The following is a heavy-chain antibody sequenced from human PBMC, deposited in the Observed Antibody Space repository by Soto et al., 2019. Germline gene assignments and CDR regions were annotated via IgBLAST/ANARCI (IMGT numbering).Heavy chain of an antibody. V-gene: IGHV1-3*01. D-gene: IGHD5-12*01. CDR1: GYTFTSYA. CDR2: INAGNGNT. J-gene: IGHJ6*02. Sequence: GASVKVSCKASGYTFTSYAMHWVRQAPGQRLEWMGWINAGNGNTKYSQKFQGRVTITRDTPASTAYMELSSLRSEDTAVYYCARDRSVATISYYYYYGMDVWGQGTTVTV. CDR3: ARDRSVATISYYYYYGMDV.